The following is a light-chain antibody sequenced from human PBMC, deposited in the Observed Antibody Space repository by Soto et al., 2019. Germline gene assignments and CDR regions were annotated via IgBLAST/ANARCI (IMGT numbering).Light chain of an antibody. CDR3: HQYFDWPRRT. Sequence: EIVVTQSPATLSVSPGERATLSCRVSQSVNGHLAWYQQRPGQAPRLLIYGTSTRATDVPLRFSGGGSGTEFTLTISSLQSEDFAVYFCHQYFDWPRRTFGQGTKLEI. V-gene: IGKV3-15*01. CDR2: GTS. J-gene: IGKJ1*01. CDR1: QSVNGH.